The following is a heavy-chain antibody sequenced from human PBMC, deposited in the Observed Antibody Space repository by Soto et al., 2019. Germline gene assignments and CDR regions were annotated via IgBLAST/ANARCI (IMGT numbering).Heavy chain of an antibody. J-gene: IGHJ6*02. V-gene: IGHV4-30-2*01. CDR2: IYPTGKT. CDR1: NGSISSGGYS. Sequence: SETLSLTCTVSNGSISSGGYSWSCIRQTPGKGLEWIGYIYPTGKTYYNPSLKNRATLSIDTSQNQFSLQLTSVTAADTAVYYCARAPPGPAPRWGVWGHGTTVTVSS. D-gene: IGHD3-16*01. CDR3: ARAPPGPAPRWGV.